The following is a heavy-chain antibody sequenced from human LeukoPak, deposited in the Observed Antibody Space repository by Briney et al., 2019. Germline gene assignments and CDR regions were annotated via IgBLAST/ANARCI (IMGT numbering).Heavy chain of an antibody. V-gene: IGHV3-23*01. CDR1: GFTFSNYA. CDR2: VSGSGGVT. D-gene: IGHD3-3*02. CDR3: ATFLAIVTARNSLYFQH. Sequence: GGSLRLSCAASGFTFSNYAMSWVRQAPGKGLEWVSGVSGSGGVTYHAESVKGRFTISRDNSKNTLHLQMNSLRAEDTAVYYCATFLAIVTARNSLYFQHWGQGTLVTVSS. J-gene: IGHJ1*01.